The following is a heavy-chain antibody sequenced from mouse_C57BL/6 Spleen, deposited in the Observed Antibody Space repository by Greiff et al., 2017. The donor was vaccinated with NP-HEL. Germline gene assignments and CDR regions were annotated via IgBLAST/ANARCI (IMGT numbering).Heavy chain of an antibody. CDR2: IYPGDGDT. Sequence: VKLQQSGPELVKPGASVKISCKASGYAFSSSWMNWVKQRPGKGLEWIGRIYPGDGDTNYNGKFKGKATLTADKSSSTAYMQLSSLTSEDSAVYFCARYDDYLYYFDYWGQGTTLTVSS. J-gene: IGHJ2*01. V-gene: IGHV1-82*01. CDR1: GYAFSSSW. CDR3: ARYDDYLYYFDY. D-gene: IGHD2-3*01.